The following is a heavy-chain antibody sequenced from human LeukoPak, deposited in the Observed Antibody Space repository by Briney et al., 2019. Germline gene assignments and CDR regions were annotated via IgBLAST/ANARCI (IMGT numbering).Heavy chain of an antibody. CDR3: AKDKAQAYYAPGSLVL. J-gene: IGHJ4*02. Sequence: PGGSLRLSCAASGFTFDDYAMHWVRQAPGKGLEWVSGLNWNSGGIVYADSVKGRFTISRDNAKGSLYLQMNNLRTEDTALYYCAKDKAQAYYAPGSLVLWGQGTLVTVSS. V-gene: IGHV3-9*01. D-gene: IGHD3-10*01. CDR1: GFTFDDYA. CDR2: LNWNSGGI.